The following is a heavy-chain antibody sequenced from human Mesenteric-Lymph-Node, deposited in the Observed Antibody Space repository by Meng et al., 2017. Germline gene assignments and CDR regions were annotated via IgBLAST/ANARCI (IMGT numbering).Heavy chain of an antibody. Sequence: SETLSLTCTVSGGSISSYYWSWIRQPPGKGLEWIGYIYYSGSTNYNPSLKGRVTISVDTSKNQFSLKLSSVTAADTAVYYCARDRIKLWPWGQGTLVTVSS. CDR1: GGSISSYY. J-gene: IGHJ5*02. D-gene: IGHD5-18*01. V-gene: IGHV4-59*01. CDR2: IYYSGST. CDR3: ARDRIKLWP.